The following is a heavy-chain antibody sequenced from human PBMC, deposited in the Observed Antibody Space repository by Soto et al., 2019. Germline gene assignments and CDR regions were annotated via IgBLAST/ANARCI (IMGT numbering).Heavy chain of an antibody. CDR3: ARNYEVGATVTHGFDF. CDR2: INPSDGST. J-gene: IGHJ4*02. Sequence: QVQMVQSGAEVKKPGASVKVSCKASGYIFTNHYMHWVRQAPGQGLEWVGVINPSDGSTTYAQRFLGRVTMTRDTSTSSVSMELSSLRSEDTAVYFCARNYEVGATVTHGFDFWGQGTLVTVSS. D-gene: IGHD4-17*01. V-gene: IGHV1-46*03. CDR1: GYIFTNHY.